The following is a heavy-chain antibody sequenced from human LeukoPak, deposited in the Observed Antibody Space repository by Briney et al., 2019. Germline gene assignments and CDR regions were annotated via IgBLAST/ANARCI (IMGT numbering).Heavy chain of an antibody. Sequence: GGSLRLSCAASGFSFSRHTMNWVRQAPGKGLEWVSSISSSSSYIYYADSVKGRFTISRDNAKNSLYLQMNSLRAEDTAVYYCASGYSYGKYYYYYYYMDVWGKGTTVTVSS. CDR1: GFSFSRHT. CDR2: ISSSSSYI. V-gene: IGHV3-21*04. CDR3: ASGYSYGKYYYYYYYMDV. D-gene: IGHD5-18*01. J-gene: IGHJ6*03.